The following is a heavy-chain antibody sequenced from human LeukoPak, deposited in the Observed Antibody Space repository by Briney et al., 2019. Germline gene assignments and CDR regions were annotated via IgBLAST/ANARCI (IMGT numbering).Heavy chain of an antibody. CDR2: ISGSGGST. Sequence: RAGGSLRLSCAASGFTFSSYAMSWVRQAPGKGLEWVSAISGSGGSTYYADSVKGRFTISRDNSKNTLYLQMNSLTAEATAVYYCAKEMYYDRDPGDYWGQGTLVTVSS. D-gene: IGHD3-22*01. CDR3: AKEMYYDRDPGDY. CDR1: GFTFSSYA. V-gene: IGHV3-23*01. J-gene: IGHJ4*02.